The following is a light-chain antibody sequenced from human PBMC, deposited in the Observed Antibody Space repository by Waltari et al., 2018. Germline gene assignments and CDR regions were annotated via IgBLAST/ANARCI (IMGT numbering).Light chain of an antibody. J-gene: IGKJ3*01. CDR3: QHSSNWQPIIT. V-gene: IGKV3D-11*02. CDR2: DAS. CDR1: QSVGCY. Sequence: EIVFTHSPATVPLSSGARPTLPCRSSQSVGCYLAWYFQIPGQAPRLVIYDASQSATGSPARFRCSGSGTDFSFSIRSIEAEDFDVYDYQHSSNWQPIITFGPGTKVDIK.